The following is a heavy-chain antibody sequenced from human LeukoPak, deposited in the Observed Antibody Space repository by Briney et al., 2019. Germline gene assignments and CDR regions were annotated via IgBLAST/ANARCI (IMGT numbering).Heavy chain of an antibody. CDR1: GFTFSSYW. D-gene: IGHD1-7*01. CDR2: LNSDGSST. J-gene: IGHJ4*02. Sequence: GSLRLSCAASGFTFSSYWMHWVRQAPGKGLVWVSRLNSDGSSTSYADSVKGRFTISRDNAETTLHLQMNNLSAEDTAVYYCARASNRNSINFDYWGQGALVTVSS. V-gene: IGHV3-74*01. CDR3: ARASNRNSINFDY.